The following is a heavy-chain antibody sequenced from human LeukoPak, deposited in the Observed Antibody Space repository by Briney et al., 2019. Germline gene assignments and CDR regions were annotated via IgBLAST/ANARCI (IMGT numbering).Heavy chain of an antibody. CDR3: ARHCSGGSCWVRAIDY. V-gene: IGHV4-39*01. J-gene: IGHJ4*02. CDR1: GGSISSSSYY. Sequence: KPSETLSLTCTVSGGSISSSSYYWGWIRQPPGKGLEWIGSIHYSGSTYYNPSLKSRVTISVDTSKNQFSLKLSSVTAADTAVYCCARHCSGGSCWVRAIDYWGQGTLVTVSS. CDR2: IHYSGST. D-gene: IGHD2-15*01.